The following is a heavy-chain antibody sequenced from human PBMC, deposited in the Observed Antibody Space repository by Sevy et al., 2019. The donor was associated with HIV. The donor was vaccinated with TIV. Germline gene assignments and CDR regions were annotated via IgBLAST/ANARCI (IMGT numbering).Heavy chain of an antibody. Sequence: ASVKVSCKVSGYTFSIYRITWVRQAPGQGLEWMGWISPHTGDTKFAENFQDRVTMSTDTSTATAYMELSSLSSDDTAVYYCARAFCTSGRCYSLAYWGQGTLVTVSS. D-gene: IGHD2-15*01. CDR1: GYTFSIYR. CDR2: ISPHTGDT. J-gene: IGHJ4*02. V-gene: IGHV1-18*01. CDR3: ARAFCTSGRCYSLAY.